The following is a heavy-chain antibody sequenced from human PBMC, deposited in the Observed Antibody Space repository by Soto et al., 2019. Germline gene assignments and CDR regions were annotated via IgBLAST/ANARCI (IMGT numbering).Heavy chain of an antibody. D-gene: IGHD4-17*01. J-gene: IGHJ4*02. CDR2: IYYSGST. Sequence: NPSETLSLTCTVSGGSISSGGYYWSWIRQHPGKGLEWIGYIYYSGSTYYNPSLKSRVTISVDTSKNQFSLKLSSVTAADTAVYYCAREDYGGNSRLLWGQGTLVTVSS. CDR3: AREDYGGNSRLL. CDR1: GGSISSGGYY. V-gene: IGHV4-31*03.